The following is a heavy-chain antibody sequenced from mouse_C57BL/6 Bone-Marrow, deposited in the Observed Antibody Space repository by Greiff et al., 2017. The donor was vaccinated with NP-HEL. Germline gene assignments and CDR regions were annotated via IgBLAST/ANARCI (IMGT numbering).Heavy chain of an antibody. J-gene: IGHJ2*01. V-gene: IGHV1-9*01. CDR1: GYTFTGYW. CDR3: ARCYYDYGEVYFDY. CDR2: ILPGSGST. D-gene: IGHD2-4*01. Sequence: QVQLQQSGAELMKPGASVKLSCKATGYTFTGYWIEWVKQRPGHGLEWIGEILPGSGSTNYNDKFKGKATFTADTSSNTAYMQLSSLTTEDSAIYYCARCYYDYGEVYFDYWGQGTTLTVSS.